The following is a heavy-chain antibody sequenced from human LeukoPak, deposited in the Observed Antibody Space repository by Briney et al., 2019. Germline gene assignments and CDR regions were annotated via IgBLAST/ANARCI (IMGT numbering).Heavy chain of an antibody. V-gene: IGHV3-48*01. CDR1: GFTFSSYS. J-gene: IGHJ4*02. CDR2: ISSSSSTI. D-gene: IGHD6-6*01. CDR3: AREMSSSFDY. Sequence: PGGSLRLSCAASGFTFSSYSMNWVRQAPGKGLEWVSYISSSSSTIYYADSEKGRFTISRDNAKNSLYLQMNSLRAEDTAVYYCAREMSSSFDYWGQGTLVTVSS.